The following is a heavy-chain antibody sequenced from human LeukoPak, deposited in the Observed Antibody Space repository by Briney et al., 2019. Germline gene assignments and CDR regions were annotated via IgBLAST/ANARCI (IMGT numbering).Heavy chain of an antibody. V-gene: IGHV3-64D*09. J-gene: IGHJ4*02. CDR3: VKDTYCGGDCYAYYFDY. Sequence: SGGSLRLPCSASGFTFSSYAMHWVRQAPGKGLEYVSAISSNGGSTYYADSVKGRFTISRDNSKNTLYLQMSSLRAEDTAVYYCVKDTYCGGDCYAYYFDYWGQGTLVTVSS. CDR1: GFTFSSYA. CDR2: ISSNGGST. D-gene: IGHD2-21*02.